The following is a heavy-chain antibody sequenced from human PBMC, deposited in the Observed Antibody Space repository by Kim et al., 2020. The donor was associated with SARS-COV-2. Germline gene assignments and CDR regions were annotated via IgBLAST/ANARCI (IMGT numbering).Heavy chain of an antibody. Sequence: STYYNPSLKSRVTISIDTSKNQFSLKLSSVTAADTAVYYCATSVVAARDYWGQGTLVTVSS. CDR3: ATSVVAARDY. D-gene: IGHD2-15*01. V-gene: IGHV4-39*01. CDR2: ST. J-gene: IGHJ4*02.